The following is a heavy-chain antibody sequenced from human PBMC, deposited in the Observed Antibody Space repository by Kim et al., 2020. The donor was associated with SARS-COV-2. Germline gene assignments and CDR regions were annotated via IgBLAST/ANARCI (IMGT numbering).Heavy chain of an antibody. CDR3: ARGSPWVDTAMVTLGY. D-gene: IGHD5-18*01. V-gene: IGHV3-21*01. Sequence: GGSLRLSCAASGFTFSSYSMNWVRQAPGKGLEWVSSISSSSSYIYYADSVKGRFTISRDNAKNSLYLQMNSLRAEDTAVYYCARGSPWVDTAMVTLGYWGQGTLVTVSS. CDR1: GFTFSSYS. CDR2: ISSSSSYI. J-gene: IGHJ4*02.